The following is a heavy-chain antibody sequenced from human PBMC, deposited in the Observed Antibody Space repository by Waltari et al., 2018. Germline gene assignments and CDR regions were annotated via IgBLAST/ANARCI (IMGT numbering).Heavy chain of an antibody. V-gene: IGHV3-53*01. CDR1: GFTVSSNY. CDR2: IYSGGST. D-gene: IGHD3-3*01. Sequence: GGSLRLSCAASGFTVSSNYMSWVRQAPGKGLEWVSVIYSGGSTYYADSVKGRFTISRDNAKNSLYLQMNSLRAEDTAVYYCARGRKYYDFWSGSQTPGYFQHWGQGTLVTVSS. J-gene: IGHJ1*01. CDR3: ARGRKYYDFWSGSQTPGYFQH.